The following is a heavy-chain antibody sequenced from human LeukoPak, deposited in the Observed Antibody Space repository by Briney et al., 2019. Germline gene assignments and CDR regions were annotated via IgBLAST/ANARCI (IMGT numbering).Heavy chain of an antibody. CDR2: IYYSGST. CDR1: GGSISSGSYY. V-gene: IGHV4-61*10. D-gene: IGHD2-2*01. J-gene: IGHJ5*02. CDR3: ARGEKYLNNWFDP. Sequence: PSQTLSLTCTVSGGSISSGSYYWSWIRQPAGKGLEWIGYIYYSGSTNYNPSLKSRVTISVDTSKNQFSLKLSSVTAADTAVYYCARGEKYLNNWFDPWGQGTLVTVSS.